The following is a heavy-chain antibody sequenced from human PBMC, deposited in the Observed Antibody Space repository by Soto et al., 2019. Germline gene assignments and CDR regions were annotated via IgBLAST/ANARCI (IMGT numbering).Heavy chain of an antibody. Sequence: QVQLVQSGAEVKKPGSSVKVSCKASGGTFRTESINWVRQAPGRGLEWMGGIIPVFGTSDYAQKFQARVKMTAAESTTVYMELSSLRSDDTAVYYCARGHEFGGNSEAFDIWGQGTMVTVSS. D-gene: IGHD2-21*01. J-gene: IGHJ3*02. CDR1: GGTFRTES. CDR3: ARGHEFGGNSEAFDI. CDR2: IIPVFGTS. V-gene: IGHV1-69*12.